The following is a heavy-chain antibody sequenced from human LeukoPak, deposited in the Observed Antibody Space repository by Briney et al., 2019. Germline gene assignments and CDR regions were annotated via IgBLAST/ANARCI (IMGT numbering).Heavy chain of an antibody. J-gene: IGHJ4*02. V-gene: IGHV3-21*01. D-gene: IGHD3-3*01. CDR2: ISSSSSYI. CDR1: GFTFSSYS. Sequence: GGSLRLSCAASGFTFSSYSMNWVRQAPGKGLEWVSSISSSSSYIYYADSVKGRFTISRDNAKNSLYLQMNSLRAEDTAVHYCARDPSEWLSPFDYWGQGTLVTVSS. CDR3: ARDPSEWLSPFDY.